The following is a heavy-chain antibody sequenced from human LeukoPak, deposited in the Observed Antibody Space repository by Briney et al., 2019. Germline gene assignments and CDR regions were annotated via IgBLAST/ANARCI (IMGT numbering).Heavy chain of an antibody. V-gene: IGHV4-59*08. Sequence: PSETLSLTCTVSGGSISSYYWSWIRQPPGKGLEWIGYIYYSGSTNYNPSLKSRVTISVDTSKNQFSLKLSSVTAADTAVYYCARHRDFWSGYSFDYWGQGTLVTVSS. CDR1: GGSISSYY. J-gene: IGHJ4*02. D-gene: IGHD3-3*01. CDR3: ARHRDFWSGYSFDY. CDR2: IYYSGST.